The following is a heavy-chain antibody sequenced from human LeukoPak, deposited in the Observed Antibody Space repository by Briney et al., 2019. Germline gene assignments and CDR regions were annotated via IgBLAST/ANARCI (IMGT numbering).Heavy chain of an antibody. CDR3: ARHGGDYTFDY. D-gene: IGHD4-17*01. V-gene: IGHV4-59*08. J-gene: IGHJ4*02. CDR2: MDYSGST. CDR1: GGSISSYY. Sequence: SETLSLTCTVSGGSISSYYWSWIRQPPGKGLEWIAYMDYSGSTFYNPSLKSRVSTSVDTSKNQFSLKVRSVTAADTAVYYCARHGGDYTFDYWGQGTLATVSS.